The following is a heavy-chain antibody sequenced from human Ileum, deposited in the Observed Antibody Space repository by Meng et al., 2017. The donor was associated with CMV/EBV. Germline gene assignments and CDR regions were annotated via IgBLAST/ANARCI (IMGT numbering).Heavy chain of an antibody. CDR1: GYTFSSYY. CDR2: INPSDSST. D-gene: IGHD3-16*01. Sequence: ASVKVSCKAFGYTFSSYYIHWVRQASGQGLEWMGAINPSDSSTTYAQKFQGRVSMTRDTSTSTVDMELSSLRSEDTAVYYCARTWGYWGQGTLVTVSS. CDR3: ARTWGY. V-gene: IGHV1-46*01. J-gene: IGHJ4*02.